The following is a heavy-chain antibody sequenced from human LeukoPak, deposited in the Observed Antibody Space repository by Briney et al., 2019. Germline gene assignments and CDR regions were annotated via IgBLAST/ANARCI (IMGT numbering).Heavy chain of an antibody. CDR1: GFTFSSYA. CDR2: ISYDGSNK. D-gene: IGHD3-3*01. V-gene: IGHV3-30-3*01. J-gene: IGHJ6*02. Sequence: HPGGSLRLSCAASGFTFSSYAMHWVRQAPGKGLEWVAVISYDGSNKYYADSVKGRFTISRDNSKNTLYLQMNSLRAEDTAVYYCARTVFGVDYYYYGMDVWGQGTTVTVSS. CDR3: ARTVFGVDYYYYGMDV.